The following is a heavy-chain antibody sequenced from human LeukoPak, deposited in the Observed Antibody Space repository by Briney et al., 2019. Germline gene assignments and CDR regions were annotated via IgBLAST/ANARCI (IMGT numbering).Heavy chain of an antibody. CDR1: GYTITGYY. CDR2: INPDSAGT. Sequence: ASVKLSCRASGYTITGYYMNWMRQAPGQGLEWMGWINPDSAGTSYAQRFQGRVAMTGDTSISTAYMELSRLRSDEPAVSYCARQRGGHEALDIWGPGTMVTVSS. CDR3: ARQRGGHEALDI. V-gene: IGHV1-2*02. D-gene: IGHD6-25*01. J-gene: IGHJ3*02.